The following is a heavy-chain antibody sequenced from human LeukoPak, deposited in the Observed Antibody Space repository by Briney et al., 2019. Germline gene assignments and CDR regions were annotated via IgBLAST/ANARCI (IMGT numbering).Heavy chain of an antibody. CDR1: GFTFSSYG. CDR2: ISYDGSNK. J-gene: IGHJ4*02. D-gene: IGHD1-26*01. V-gene: IGHV3-30*18. Sequence: PGRSLRLSCAAAGFTFSSYGMHWVRHAPGNGLEWVAVISYDGSNKYYADSVKGRFTISRDNSKNTLYLQMNSLRAEDTAVYYCAKAGIVILDYWGQGTLVTVSS. CDR3: AKAGIVILDY.